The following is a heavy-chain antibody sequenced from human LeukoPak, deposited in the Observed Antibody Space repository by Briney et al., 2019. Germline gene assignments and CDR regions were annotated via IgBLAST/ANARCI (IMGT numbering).Heavy chain of an antibody. CDR3: AVQGSGFHNAPAGDFDY. D-gene: IGHD3-10*01. V-gene: IGHV4-38-2*02. J-gene: IGHJ4*02. Sequence: SETLSLTCTVSGYSISSGYSWGWIRQPPGKGLEWIGSIYHSGNTYYNPSLKRRVTISVDTSKNQFSLRLSSVTAADTAVYYCAVQGSGFHNAPAGDFDYWGQGTLVTVSS. CDR2: IYHSGNT. CDR1: GYSISSGYS.